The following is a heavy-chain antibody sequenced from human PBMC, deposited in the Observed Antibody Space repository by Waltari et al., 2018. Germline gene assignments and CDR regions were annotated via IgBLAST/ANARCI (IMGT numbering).Heavy chain of an antibody. J-gene: IGHJ4*02. CDR1: GCSISSTL. D-gene: IGHD6-6*01. CDR3: ARFVRGRYFDY. V-gene: IGHV4-59*01. Sequence: QVQLQESGPGLLKPSETLSLTCTVSGCSISSTLWTWIRQSPGKGLEWIGNIDYTGSTKYNPSLRSRVTISVDTSKTQFSLRLSSVTAADTAVYYCARFVRGRYFDYWGQGSLATVSS. CDR2: IDYTGST.